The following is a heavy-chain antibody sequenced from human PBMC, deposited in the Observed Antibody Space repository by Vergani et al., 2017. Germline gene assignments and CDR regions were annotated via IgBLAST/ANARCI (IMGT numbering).Heavy chain of an antibody. CDR2: IQYDGSDI. CDR1: GFSVSNSG. J-gene: IGHJ4*02. CDR3: ANEGSANRFRGWLDH. V-gene: IGHV3-30*02. Sequence: QVQLVESGGGVVQPGGSLRLSCVASGFSVSNSGMHWVRQTPGKGLEWVAFIQYDGSDIFYADFVEGRFTISRDNSKNSLYLQMRSLRFDDTAVYYCANEGSANRFRGWLDHWGQGALVTVSS. D-gene: IGHD3-10*01.